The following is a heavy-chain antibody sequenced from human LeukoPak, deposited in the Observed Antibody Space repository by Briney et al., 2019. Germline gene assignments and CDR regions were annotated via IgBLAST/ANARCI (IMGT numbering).Heavy chain of an antibody. J-gene: IGHJ4*02. CDR2: IYPGDSDT. Sequence: GESLKISCKGSGYSFTSCWIGWVRQMPGNGLEWMGIIYPGDSDTRYSPSFQGQVTISADKSISTAYLQWNSLKASDTAMYYCARRISGSGWYFDYWGQGTLSPSPQ. CDR1: GYSFTSCW. V-gene: IGHV5-51*01. CDR3: ARRISGSGWYFDY. D-gene: IGHD6-19*01.